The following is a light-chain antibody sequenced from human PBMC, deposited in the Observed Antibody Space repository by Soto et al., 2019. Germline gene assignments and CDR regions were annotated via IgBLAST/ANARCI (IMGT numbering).Light chain of an antibody. CDR2: KAS. Sequence: DIQMTQSPSTLSASVGDRVNITCRASQSISSWLAWYQQKPGKAPKFLIYKASNLESGVPSRFSGSGSGTEFPLTISSLQPDDVATYYCQQYNSYSSVTFGQGTKVEIK. J-gene: IGKJ1*01. CDR3: QQYNSYSSVT. V-gene: IGKV1-5*03. CDR1: QSISSW.